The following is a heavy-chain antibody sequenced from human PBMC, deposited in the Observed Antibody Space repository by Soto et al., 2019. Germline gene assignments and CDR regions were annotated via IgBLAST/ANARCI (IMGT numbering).Heavy chain of an antibody. V-gene: IGHV1-69*01. D-gene: IGHD4-4*01. CDR2: ITPTLGPP. CDR1: GGSFSSYL. Sequence: QVRLVQSGAEVKKPGSSVKVSCKASGGSFSSYLITWVRQAPGQGLEWVGGITPTLGPPNYAQKFQGRVTITADESTSTAYMELSSLRSEDTAVYYCAKDRQYPRDYFHYWGQGTLVTVSS. CDR3: AKDRQYPRDYFHY. J-gene: IGHJ4*02.